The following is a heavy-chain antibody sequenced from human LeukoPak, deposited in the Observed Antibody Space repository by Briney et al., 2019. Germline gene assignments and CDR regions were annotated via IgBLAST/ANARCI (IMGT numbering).Heavy chain of an antibody. CDR2: VDPEDGET. Sequence: GASVKVSCKASGYTFTDYYMHWVQQAPGKGLEWMGRVDPEDGETIYAEKFQGRVTITADTSTDTAYMELSSLRSEDTAVYYCATDNPSRARDGLDWGQGTLVTVSS. V-gene: IGHV1-69-2*01. D-gene: IGHD5-24*01. J-gene: IGHJ4*02. CDR1: GYTFTDYY. CDR3: ATDNPSRARDGLD.